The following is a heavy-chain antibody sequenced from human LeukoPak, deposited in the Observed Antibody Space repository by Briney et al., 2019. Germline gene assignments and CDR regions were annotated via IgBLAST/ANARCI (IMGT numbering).Heavy chain of an antibody. CDR1: GFTFSSYA. V-gene: IGHV3-30-3*01. D-gene: IGHD3-3*01. CDR3: ARGLYYDFWSGFAY. J-gene: IGHJ4*02. Sequence: GRSLRLSCAAPGFTFSSYAMHGVRQAPGKGLEWGAVILFVGSNKYYADSVKGRFTISRDNSKNTLYLQMNSQRAEDKAVYYCARGLYYDFWSGFAYWGQGTLVTVSS. CDR2: ILFVGSNK.